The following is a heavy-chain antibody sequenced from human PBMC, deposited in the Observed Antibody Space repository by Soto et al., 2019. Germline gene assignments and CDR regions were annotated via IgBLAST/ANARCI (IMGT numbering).Heavy chain of an antibody. CDR3: ARDQGRLLWFGETSFAGYYYGMDV. CDR1: GGSISSGGYY. Sequence: SETLSLTCTVSGGSISSGGYYWSWIRQHPGKGLEWIGYIYYSGSTYYNPSLKSRVTISVDTSKNQFSLKLSSVTAADTAVYYCARDQGRLLWFGETSFAGYYYGMDVWGQGSTVTVSS. CDR2: IYYSGST. D-gene: IGHD3-10*01. V-gene: IGHV4-31*03. J-gene: IGHJ6*02.